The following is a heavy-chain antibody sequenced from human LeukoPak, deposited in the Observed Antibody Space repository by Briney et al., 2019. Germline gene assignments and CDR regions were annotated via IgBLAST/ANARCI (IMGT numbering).Heavy chain of an antibody. D-gene: IGHD1-7*01. V-gene: IGHV4-59*01. CDR1: GGSISSYY. Sequence: PSETLSLTCTVSGGSISSYYWSWIRQPPGKGLEWIGYIYFSGSTNYNPSLESRVTISLDTSNNQFSLKLSSVTAADTAVYYCARGVWNYGRTYYFDYWGQGTLVTVS. J-gene: IGHJ4*02. CDR3: ARGVWNYGRTYYFDY. CDR2: IYFSGST.